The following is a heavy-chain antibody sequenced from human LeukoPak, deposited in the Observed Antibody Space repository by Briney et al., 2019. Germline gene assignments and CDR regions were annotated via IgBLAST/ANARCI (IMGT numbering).Heavy chain of an antibody. CDR3: ARTSTWGDYFDY. CDR2: IYYSGST. V-gene: IGHV4-59*01. J-gene: IGHJ4*02. D-gene: IGHD3-16*01. CDR1: GGSISSYY. Sequence: SETLSLTCTVSGGSISSYYWSWIRQPPGEGLEWIGYIYYSGSTNYNPSLKSRVTISVDTSKNQFSLKLSSVTAADTTVYYCARTSTWGDYFDYWGQGTLVTVSS.